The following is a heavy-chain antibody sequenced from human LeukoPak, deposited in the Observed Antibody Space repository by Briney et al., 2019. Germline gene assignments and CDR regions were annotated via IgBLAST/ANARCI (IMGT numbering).Heavy chain of an antibody. Sequence: TLSLTCTVSGGSISSYYWSWIRQPPGKALEWLALIYWDDDKRYSPSLKSRLTITKDTSKNQVVLTMTNMDPVDTATYYCAHSTDDTNYYFLTEYFHHWGQGTLVTVSS. CDR2: IYWDDDK. J-gene: IGHJ1*01. CDR3: AHSTDDTNYYFLTEYFHH. D-gene: IGHD3-22*01. CDR1: GGSISSYYW. V-gene: IGHV2-5*08.